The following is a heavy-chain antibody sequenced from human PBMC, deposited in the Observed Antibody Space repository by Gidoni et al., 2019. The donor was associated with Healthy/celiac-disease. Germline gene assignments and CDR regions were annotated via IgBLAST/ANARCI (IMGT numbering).Heavy chain of an antibody. CDR2: IYYSGST. CDR1: VGSISSSSYY. Sequence: QLQLQASGPGLVKPSETLSLTCTVSVGSISSSSYYWGWLRQPPGKGLEWIGSIYYSGSTYYNPSLKSRVTISVDPSKNQFSLKLSSVTAADTAVYYCARVPARPSKLVSHYFDYWGQGTLVTVSS. V-gene: IGHV4-39*07. CDR3: ARVPARPSKLVSHYFDY. J-gene: IGHJ4*02. D-gene: IGHD6-13*01.